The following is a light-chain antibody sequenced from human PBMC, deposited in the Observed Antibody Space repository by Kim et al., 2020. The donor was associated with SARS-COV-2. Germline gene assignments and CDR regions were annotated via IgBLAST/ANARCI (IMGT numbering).Light chain of an antibody. CDR1: QSVLYSSNNKNY. CDR3: QQYCSTPLT. J-gene: IGKJ1*01. CDR2: WAS. Sequence: DIVMTQSPDSLAVSLGERATINCKSSQSVLYSSNNKNYLAWYQQKPRQPPKLLIYWASTRESGVPDRFSGSGSGTDFTLTISSLHAEDVAVYYCQQYCSTPLTFGQGTKVDIK. V-gene: IGKV4-1*01.